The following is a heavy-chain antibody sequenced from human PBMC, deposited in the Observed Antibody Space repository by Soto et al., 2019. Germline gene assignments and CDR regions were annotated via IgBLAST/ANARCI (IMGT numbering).Heavy chain of an antibody. CDR1: GFTVCSYW. V-gene: IGHV3-74*01. CDR3: ARTGSGSLDAFDI. CDR2: INSDGSST. Sequence: GCSLRLACAASGFTVCSYWMHGVRKTPGKGLVWVSRINSDGSSTSYADSVKGRFTISRDNAKNTLYLQMNSLRAEDTSVYYCARTGSGSLDAFDIWGQGTMVTVSS. D-gene: IGHD1-26*01. J-gene: IGHJ3*02.